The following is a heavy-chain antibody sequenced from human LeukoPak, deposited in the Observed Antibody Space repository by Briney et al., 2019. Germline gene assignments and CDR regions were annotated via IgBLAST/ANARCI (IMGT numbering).Heavy chain of an antibody. Sequence: SVKVSCKASGGTFSSYAISWVRQAPGQGLEWMGGIIPIFGTANYAQRFQGRVTITADESTSTAYMELSSLRSEDTAVYYCARIGRNYGSAFDIWGQGTMVTVSS. D-gene: IGHD1-7*01. CDR3: ARIGRNYGSAFDI. J-gene: IGHJ3*02. CDR1: GGTFSSYA. CDR2: IIPIFGTA. V-gene: IGHV1-69*01.